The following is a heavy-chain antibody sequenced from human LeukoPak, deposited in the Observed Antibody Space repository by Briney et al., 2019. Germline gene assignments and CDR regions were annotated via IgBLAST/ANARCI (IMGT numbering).Heavy chain of an antibody. V-gene: IGHV3-30*02. CDR1: GFTFSSYG. D-gene: IGHD5-18*01. CDR2: IRYDGSNK. CDR3: AKVGYSYGGGMDV. J-gene: IGHJ6*02. Sequence: GGSLRLSCAASGFTFSSYGMPWVRQAPGKGLEWVAIIRYDGSNKHYADSMKGRFTISRDNSKNTLYLQMNSLRAEDTAVYYCAKVGYSYGGGMDVWGQGTTVTVSS.